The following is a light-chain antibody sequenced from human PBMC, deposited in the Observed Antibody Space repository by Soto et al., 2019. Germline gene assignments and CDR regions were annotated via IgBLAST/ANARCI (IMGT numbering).Light chain of an antibody. CDR1: QGISSN. J-gene: IGKJ5*01. Sequence: EIVLTQSPGTLSLSPGERATLSCRASQGISSNLAWYQQKPGQAPRLLILGASTRASGIPARFSGSGSGTEFTLTISSLQSEDFAVYYCQQYNDWPPKITFGQGTRLEIK. V-gene: IGKV3-15*01. CDR2: GAS. CDR3: QQYNDWPPKIT.